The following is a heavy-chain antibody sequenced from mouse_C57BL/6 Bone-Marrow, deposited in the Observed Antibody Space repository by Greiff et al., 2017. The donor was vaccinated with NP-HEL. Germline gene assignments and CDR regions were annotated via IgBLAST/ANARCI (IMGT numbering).Heavy chain of an antibody. CDR3: ARNGSSYVGWYFDV. CDR1: GHTFTSYT. CDR2: INPSSGYT. Sequence: QVQLQQSGAELARPGASVKMSCKASGHTFTSYTMHWVKQRPGQGLEWIGYINPSSGYTKYNQKFKDKATLTADKSSSTAYMQLSSLTSEDSAVYYCARNGSSYVGWYFDVWGTGTTVTVSS. J-gene: IGHJ1*03. D-gene: IGHD1-1*01. V-gene: IGHV1-4*01.